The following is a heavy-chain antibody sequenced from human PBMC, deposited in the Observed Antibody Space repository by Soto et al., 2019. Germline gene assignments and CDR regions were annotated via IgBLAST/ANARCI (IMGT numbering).Heavy chain of an antibody. CDR1: GYSFTSYW. CDR3: ARLNTGYSYGQL. V-gene: IGHV5-10-1*01. Sequence: PGESLKISCKGSGYSFTSYWIGWVRQLPGNGLEWMGRIDPRESDAKYSPSFQGHVTISADKSISTAYLQWSSLTASDTAMYYCARLNTGYSYGQLWGQGTLVTVSS. CDR2: IDPRESDA. J-gene: IGHJ4*02. D-gene: IGHD5-18*01.